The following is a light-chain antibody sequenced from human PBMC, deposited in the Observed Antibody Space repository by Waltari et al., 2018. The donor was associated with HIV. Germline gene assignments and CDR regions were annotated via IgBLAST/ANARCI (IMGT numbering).Light chain of an antibody. CDR2: EDN. CDR3: SSYTDSSVI. V-gene: IGLV2-14*01. CDR1: SSDIGNYKY. J-gene: IGLJ2*01. Sequence: QSALTQPASVSGSPGQSITISCTGASSDIGNYKYVSWYQHHPGIAPKLIIYEDNNRPPGVSILFSGSKSGKTASLTISGLQAEDESDYYCSSYTDSSVIFGGGTKVTVL.